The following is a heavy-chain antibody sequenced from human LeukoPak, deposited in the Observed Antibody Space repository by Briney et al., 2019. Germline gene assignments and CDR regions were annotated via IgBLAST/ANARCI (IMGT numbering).Heavy chain of an antibody. V-gene: IGHV3-20*04. CDR2: INWYGGST. J-gene: IGHJ6*04. CDR3: ARDGTPIHSSGWVYMDV. Sequence: GQSLRLSCAASGFTFDDNGMSWIRHAPGKGLDRVSGINWYGGSTGYADSVKGRFTISRDNAKNSLYLQMNSLRAEDTALYYCARDGTPIHSSGWVYMDVWGKGTTVTIAS. D-gene: IGHD6-25*01. CDR1: GFTFDDNG.